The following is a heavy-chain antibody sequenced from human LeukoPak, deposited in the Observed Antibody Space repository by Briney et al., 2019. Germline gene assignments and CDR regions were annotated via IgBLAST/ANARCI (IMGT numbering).Heavy chain of an antibody. Sequence: SVKVXCKGSGGTFSSYAISWVRQAPGQGLEWMGGIIPIFGTANYAQKFQGRVTITTDESTSTAYMELSRLRGGGTAVYYCARGGCSSTSCYTRRALDIWGQGTMVTVSS. V-gene: IGHV1-69*05. D-gene: IGHD2-2*02. J-gene: IGHJ3*02. CDR1: GGTFSSYA. CDR3: ARGGCSSTSCYTRRALDI. CDR2: IIPIFGTA.